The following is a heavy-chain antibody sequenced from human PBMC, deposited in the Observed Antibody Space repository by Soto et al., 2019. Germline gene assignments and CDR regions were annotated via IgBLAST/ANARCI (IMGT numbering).Heavy chain of an antibody. V-gene: IGHV3-11*06. Sequence: GGSLRLSCAASGFTVSDYYMSWIRQAPGKGLEWVSYISSSGTYTNYADSVKGRFTLSRDNAKNSLYLQMNSLRAEDTAVYSCAREIPYASAFDIWGQGTMVTVSS. CDR3: AREIPYASAFDI. CDR1: GFTVSDYY. CDR2: ISSSGTYT. J-gene: IGHJ3*02. D-gene: IGHD2-2*01.